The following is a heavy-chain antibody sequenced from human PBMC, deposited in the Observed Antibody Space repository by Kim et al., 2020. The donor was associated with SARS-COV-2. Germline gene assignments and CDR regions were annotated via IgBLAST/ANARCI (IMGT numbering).Heavy chain of an antibody. CDR1: GIPFANAW. Sequence: GGSLRLSCAVSGIPFANAWMNWVRQTPGKGLEWIGRIKSKTVGGTADYAAPVKGRFTISRDDSKNTLFLLMSSLKTEDSGVYYCTTVSMRWGQGTLVTVSS. D-gene: IGHD2-2*01. J-gene: IGHJ4*02. V-gene: IGHV3-15*01. CDR2: IKSKTVGGTA. CDR3: TTVSMR.